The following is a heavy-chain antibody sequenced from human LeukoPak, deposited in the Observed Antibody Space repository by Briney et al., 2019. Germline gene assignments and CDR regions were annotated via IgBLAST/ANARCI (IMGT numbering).Heavy chain of an antibody. CDR1: GFPFSDYS. V-gene: IGHV3-48*04. D-gene: IGHD1-7*01. J-gene: IGHJ5*02. Sequence: PGGSLRLSCTASGFPFSDYSMNWVRQAPGKGLEWISYIGISSGNTKYADSVKGRFTISADNARNSLYLQMNSLRAEDTAVYYCARVTITGTFDPWGQGTLVTVSS. CDR2: IGISSGNT. CDR3: ARVTITGTFDP.